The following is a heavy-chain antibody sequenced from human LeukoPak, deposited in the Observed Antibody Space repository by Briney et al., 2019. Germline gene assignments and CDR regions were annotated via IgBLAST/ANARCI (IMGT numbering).Heavy chain of an antibody. CDR1: GYTFTSYD. V-gene: IGHV1-8*03. J-gene: IGHJ4*02. CDR3: ARGLFGDRYSSSWYRY. Sequence: ASVKVSCKASGYTFTSYDINWVRQATGQGLEWMGWMNPNSGNTGYARKFQGRVTITRNTSISTAYMELSSLRSEDTAVYYCARGLFGDRYSSSWYRYWGQGTLVTVSS. CDR2: MNPNSGNT. D-gene: IGHD6-13*01.